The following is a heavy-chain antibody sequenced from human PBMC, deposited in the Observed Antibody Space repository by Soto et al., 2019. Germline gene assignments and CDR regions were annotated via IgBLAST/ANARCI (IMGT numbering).Heavy chain of an antibody. D-gene: IGHD4-17*01. J-gene: IGHJ4*02. Sequence: EEQLLESGGGLVQPGGSLRLSCAASGLTFSRYAMSWVRQAPGKGLECVSIINPSGDITYYGDSVKGRFTISRDNSKNTLSLQMNSLRAEDTAVYYCAKSLRPSALTTYYFDSRGQGTLVTVSS. CDR2: INPSGDIT. CDR1: GLTFSRYA. V-gene: IGHV3-23*01. CDR3: AKSLRPSALTTYYFDS.